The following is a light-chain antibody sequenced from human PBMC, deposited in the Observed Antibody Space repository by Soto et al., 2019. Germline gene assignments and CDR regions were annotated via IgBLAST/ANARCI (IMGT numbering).Light chain of an antibody. V-gene: IGLV2-11*01. J-gene: IGLJ3*02. Sequence: QSALTQPRSVSGSPGQSVTISCTVTSGDVGGYDFVSWYQQHPDKAPKLMMYDVNKRPSGVPDRFSGSKSGNTASLTISGLQAEDEADYYCCSYAGSYTWVFGGGTKVTVL. CDR3: CSYAGSYTWV. CDR1: SGDVGGYDF. CDR2: DVN.